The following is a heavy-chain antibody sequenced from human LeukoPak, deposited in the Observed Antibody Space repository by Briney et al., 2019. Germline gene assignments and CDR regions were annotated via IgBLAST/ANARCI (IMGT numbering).Heavy chain of an antibody. J-gene: IGHJ5*02. CDR2: ISGSGGST. CDR3: AKDTQYYHDSSGWFDP. CDR1: GVTFSSYA. D-gene: IGHD3-22*01. Sequence: GGSLRLSCAASGVTFSSYAMSWVRQTPGKGLEWVSAISGSGGSTYYADSVKGRFTISRDNSKNTLYLQMNSLRAEDTAVYYCAKDTQYYHDSSGWFDPWGQGTLVTVSS. V-gene: IGHV3-23*01.